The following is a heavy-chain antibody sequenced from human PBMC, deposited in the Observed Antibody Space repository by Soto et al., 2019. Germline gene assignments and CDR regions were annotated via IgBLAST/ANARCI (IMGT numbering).Heavy chain of an antibody. J-gene: IGHJ6*02. CDR2: ISSSSSYI. D-gene: IGHD6-13*01. CDR1: GFTFSSYS. Sequence: GGSLRLSCAATGFTFSSYSMNWVRQAPGKGLEWVSSISSSSSYIYHADSVKGRFTISRDNAKNSLYLQMNSLRAEDTAVYYCARDRIGQQLVRFYYYYGMDVWGQGTTVTVSS. V-gene: IGHV3-21*01. CDR3: ARDRIGQQLVRFYYYYGMDV.